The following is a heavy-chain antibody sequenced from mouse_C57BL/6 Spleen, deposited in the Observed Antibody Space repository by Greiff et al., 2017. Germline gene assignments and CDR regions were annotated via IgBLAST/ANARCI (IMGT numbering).Heavy chain of an antibody. D-gene: IGHD1-1*01. CDR1: GFNIKDYY. CDR3: TRVTTVVDSYAMDY. V-gene: IGHV14-1*01. Sequence: EVQLKESGAELVRPGASVKLSCTASGFNIKDYYMHWVKQRPEQGLEWIGRIDPEDGDTEYAPKFQGKATMTADTSSNTAYLQLSSLTSEDTAVYYCTRVTTVVDSYAMDYWGQGTSVTVSS. CDR2: IDPEDGDT. J-gene: IGHJ4*01.